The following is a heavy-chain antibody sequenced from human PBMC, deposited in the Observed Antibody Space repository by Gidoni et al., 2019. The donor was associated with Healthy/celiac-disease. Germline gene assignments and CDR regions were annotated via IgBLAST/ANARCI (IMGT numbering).Heavy chain of an antibody. CDR1: GGSFSGYY. Sequence: QVQLQQWVAGLLKPSEPLSLTFAVYGGSFSGYYWSCIRQPPGKGLEWLGEITHSGSTNYNPSVTTRATISVDTSKHYLSLKLSSVTAADTAVYYCARGRSSSSRRRRDNWFDPWGQGTLVTVSS. CDR2: ITHSGST. D-gene: IGHD6-6*01. CDR3: ARGRSSSSRRRRDNWFDP. V-gene: IGHV4-34*01. J-gene: IGHJ5*02.